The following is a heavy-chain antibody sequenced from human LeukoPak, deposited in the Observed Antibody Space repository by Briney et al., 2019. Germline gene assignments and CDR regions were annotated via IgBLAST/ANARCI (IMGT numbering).Heavy chain of an antibody. CDR2: INPYSHNI. V-gene: IGHV1-18*01. CDR3: ARGDIDSSGYYLNWFDP. J-gene: IGHJ5*02. Sequence: ASVKVSCKASGYTFISYGINWVRQAPGQGLEWMGWINPYSHNIKYIQKFQGRVSMTTDTSTSTAYMELRSLRSDDTAVYYCARGDIDSSGYYLNWFDPWGQGTQVTVSS. CDR1: GYTFISYG. D-gene: IGHD3-22*01.